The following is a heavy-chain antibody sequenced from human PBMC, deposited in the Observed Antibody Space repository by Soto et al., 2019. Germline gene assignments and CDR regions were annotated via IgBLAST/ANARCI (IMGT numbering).Heavy chain of an antibody. Sequence: SETLSLTCAVSGGSISSGGYSWSWIRQPPGKGLEWIGYIYHSGSTYYNPSLKSRVTISVDTSKNQFSLKLSSVTAADTAVYYCARTTTVTTSAFDYWGQGTLVTVSS. J-gene: IGHJ4*02. CDR3: ARTTTVTTSAFDY. V-gene: IGHV4-30-2*01. CDR1: GGSISSGGYS. D-gene: IGHD4-17*01. CDR2: IYHSGST.